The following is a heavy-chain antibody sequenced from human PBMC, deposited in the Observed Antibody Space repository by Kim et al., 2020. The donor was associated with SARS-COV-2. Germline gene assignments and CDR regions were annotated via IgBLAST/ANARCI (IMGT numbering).Heavy chain of an antibody. Sequence: YTPSLKSRVTISVDTYKNPFSLKLSSVTAADTAVYYCARVHSSSWIGDYWGQGTLVTVSS. V-gene: IGHV4-34*01. J-gene: IGHJ4*02. D-gene: IGHD6-13*01. CDR3: ARVHSSSWIGDY.